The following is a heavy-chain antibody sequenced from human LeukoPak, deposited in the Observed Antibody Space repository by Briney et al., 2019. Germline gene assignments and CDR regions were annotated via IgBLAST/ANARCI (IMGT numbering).Heavy chain of an antibody. V-gene: IGHV1-46*01. CDR2: INPSGGST. D-gene: IGHD2-15*01. Sequence: ASVTVSCKASGYTFTSYSMHWVRQAPGQGLEWMGIINPSGGSTSYAQKFQGRVTMTRDTSTSTVYMELSSLRSEDTAVYYCARWRGGSVWFDPWGQGTLVTVSS. J-gene: IGHJ5*02. CDR1: GYTFTSYS. CDR3: ARWRGGSVWFDP.